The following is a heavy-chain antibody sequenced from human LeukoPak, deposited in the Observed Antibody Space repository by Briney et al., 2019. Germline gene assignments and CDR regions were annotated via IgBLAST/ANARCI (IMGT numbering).Heavy chain of an antibody. CDR1: GGSISSSSYY. V-gene: IGHV4-39*01. CDR2: IYYSGST. D-gene: IGHD2-2*01. J-gene: IGHJ5*02. CDR3: ARQDIVVVPAAYHNWFDP. Sequence: SETPSLTCTVSGGSISSSSYYWGWVRQPPGKGLGWVGGIYYSGSTYYNPSLKSRVTISVDSSKNQFSLKLSSVTAADTAVYYCARQDIVVVPAAYHNWFDPWGQGTLVTVSS.